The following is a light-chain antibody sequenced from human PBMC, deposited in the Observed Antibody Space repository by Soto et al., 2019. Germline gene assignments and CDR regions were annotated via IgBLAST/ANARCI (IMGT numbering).Light chain of an antibody. Sequence: DIQMTQSTSSLSASVGDRVTITCRASQSISTWLAWYQQIPGKAPKLLISDATNLESGVPSKFSGSGSETEFTLTISSLQAEDFATYYCQQYNTYPITFGQGTRLEIK. CDR3: QQYNTYPIT. CDR2: DAT. J-gene: IGKJ5*01. V-gene: IGKV1-5*01. CDR1: QSISTW.